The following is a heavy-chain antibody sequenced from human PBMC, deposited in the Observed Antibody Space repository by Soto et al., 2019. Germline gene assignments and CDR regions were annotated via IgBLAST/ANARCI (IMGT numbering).Heavy chain of an antibody. D-gene: IGHD2-15*01. J-gene: IGHJ4*02. CDR2: ISTDRGDT. CDR3: ARDDLNRGGKYFDY. Sequence: QVQLVQSGAEVKKPGASVKVSCKASGYSFTTHDITWLRQAPGKGLEWVGGISTDRGDTIYPQNLQGRVTMTTDSCTSTVYMELKSLRSDDTAVYYCARDDLNRGGKYFDYWGQGTLVTVSS. V-gene: IGHV1-18*01. CDR1: GYSFTTHD.